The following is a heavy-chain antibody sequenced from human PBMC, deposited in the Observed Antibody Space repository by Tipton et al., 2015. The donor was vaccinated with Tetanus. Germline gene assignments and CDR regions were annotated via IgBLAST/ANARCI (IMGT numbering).Heavy chain of an antibody. CDR1: GGSIRGGTFY. CDR2: IYESGDT. D-gene: IGHD3-3*01. Sequence: TLSLTCTVSGGSIRGGTFYWGWIRQPPGKGLEWIGSIYESGDTYYIPFLKSRVTISVDTSKNQCSLNLNSMAAADTGVYYCARHQSGFFTPFDYWGQGNLVTVSS. J-gene: IGHJ4*02. CDR3: ARHQSGFFTPFDY. V-gene: IGHV4-39*01.